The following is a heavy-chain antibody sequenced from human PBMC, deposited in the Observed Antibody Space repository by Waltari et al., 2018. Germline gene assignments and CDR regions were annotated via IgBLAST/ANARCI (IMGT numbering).Heavy chain of an antibody. CDR1: GGSFSGYY. J-gene: IGHJ4*02. CDR3: AREGIVGAIGY. Sequence: QVQLQQWGAGLLKPSETLSLTCAVYGGSFSGYYWSWIRQPPGKGLEWIGEINHSGSTNYNPSLKSRVTISVDTSKNQFSLKLSAVTAADTAVYYCAREGIVGAIGYWGQGTLVTVSS. CDR2: INHSGST. V-gene: IGHV4-34*01. D-gene: IGHD1-26*01.